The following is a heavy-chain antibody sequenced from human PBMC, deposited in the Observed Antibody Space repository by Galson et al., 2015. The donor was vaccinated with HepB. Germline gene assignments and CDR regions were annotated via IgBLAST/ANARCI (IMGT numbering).Heavy chain of an antibody. V-gene: IGHV1-18*04. Sequence: QSGAEVKKPGESLKISCKASGYSFSNYGISGVRQAPGQGLEWLGWSSAYRDKANYAQIVQGRVTMTTDTSTSTAYMELRSLTSDDTAMYHCVRDWYCSGRNCVDCFDPWGQGTLVTVSS. J-gene: IGHJ5*02. D-gene: IGHD2-15*01. CDR1: GYSFSNYG. CDR3: VRDWYCSGRNCVDCFDP. CDR2: SSAYRDKA.